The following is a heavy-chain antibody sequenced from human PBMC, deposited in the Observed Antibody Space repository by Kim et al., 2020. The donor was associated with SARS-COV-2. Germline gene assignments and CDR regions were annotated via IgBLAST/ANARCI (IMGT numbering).Heavy chain of an antibody. CDR3: ARDLGSGPVRYFDY. CDR1: GGSISSYY. J-gene: IGHJ4*02. Sequence: SETLSLTCTVSGGSISSYYWSWIRQPPGKGLEWIGYIYYSGSTNYNPSLKSRVTISVDTSKNQFSLKLSSVTAADTAVYYCARDLGSGPVRYFDYWGQGTLVTVSS. D-gene: IGHD3-3*01. CDR2: IYYSGST. V-gene: IGHV4-59*13.